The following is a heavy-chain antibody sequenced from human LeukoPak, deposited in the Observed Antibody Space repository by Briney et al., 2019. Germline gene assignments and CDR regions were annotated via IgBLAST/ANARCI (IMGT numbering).Heavy chain of an antibody. V-gene: IGHV4-4*07. CDR2: IHTSGST. D-gene: IGHD6-25*01. Sequence: PSETLSLTCTVSGGSISAYYWSWIRQPAGKGLEWIGRIHTSGSTNYNPSLKSRVTMSIDTSKNQFSLKLSSVTAADTAMYYCASFPMGFSGFYWGQGTLVTVSS. J-gene: IGHJ4*02. CDR1: GGSISAYY. CDR3: ASFPMGFSGFY.